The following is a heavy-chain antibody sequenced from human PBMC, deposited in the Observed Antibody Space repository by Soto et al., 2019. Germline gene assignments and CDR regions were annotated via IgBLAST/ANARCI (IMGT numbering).Heavy chain of an antibody. CDR3: ARDLRYSSSPGWFDL. D-gene: IGHD6-6*01. CDR1: GGSISSSSYY. CDR2: IYYSGST. Sequence: SETLSLTCTVSGGSISSSSYYWGWIRQPPGKGLEWIGSIYYSGSTYYNPSLKSRFTISVDTAKNQFSLQLSSVTAADTAVYYCARDLRYSSSPGWFDLWGQGTMVTVSS. J-gene: IGHJ5*02. V-gene: IGHV4-39*07.